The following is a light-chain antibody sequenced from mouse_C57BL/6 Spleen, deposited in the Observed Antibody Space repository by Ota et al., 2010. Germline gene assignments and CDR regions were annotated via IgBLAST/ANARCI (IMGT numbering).Light chain of an antibody. J-gene: IGKJ4*01. V-gene: IGKV12-46*01. CDR3: QHFWGTPFT. Sequence: DIQMTQSPAPYLYLWXKLSPSHVEASEXIYSNLAWYQQKQGKSPQXLVYAATNLADGVPSRFSGSGSGTQYSLKINSLQSEDFGSYYCQHFWGTPFTFGSGTKLEIK. CDR1: EXIYSN. CDR2: AAT.